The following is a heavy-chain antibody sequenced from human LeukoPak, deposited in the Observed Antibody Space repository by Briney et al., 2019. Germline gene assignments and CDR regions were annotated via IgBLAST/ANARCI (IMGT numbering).Heavy chain of an antibody. CDR2: INWNGGST. D-gene: IGHD3-22*01. Sequence: GGSLRLSCAASGFTFDDYGMSWVRQAPGKGLEWVSGINWNGGSTGYADSVKGRFTISRDNAKNSLYLQMNSLRAEDTALYYCARANPTTYYYDSSGYTHAFDIWGQGTMVTVSS. CDR3: ARANPTTYYYDSSGYTHAFDI. CDR1: GFTFDDYG. V-gene: IGHV3-20*04. J-gene: IGHJ3*02.